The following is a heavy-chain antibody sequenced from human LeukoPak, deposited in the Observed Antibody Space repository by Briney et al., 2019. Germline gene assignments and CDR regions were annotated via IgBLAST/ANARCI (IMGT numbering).Heavy chain of an antibody. CDR3: ARDLPVYYDSSAYPDY. J-gene: IGHJ4*02. CDR1: GYTFTSYY. Sequence: GASAKVSCKASGYTFTSYYMHWVRQAPGQGLEWMGIINPSGGSTSYAQKLQGRVTMTTDTSTSTAYMELRSLRSDDTAVYYCARDLPVYYDSSAYPDYWGQGTLVTVSS. D-gene: IGHD3-22*01. V-gene: IGHV1-46*01. CDR2: INPSGGST.